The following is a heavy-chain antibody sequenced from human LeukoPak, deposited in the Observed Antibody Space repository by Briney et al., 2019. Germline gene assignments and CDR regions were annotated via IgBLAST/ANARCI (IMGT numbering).Heavy chain of an antibody. V-gene: IGHV4-31*03. CDR1: GGSISSGGYY. J-gene: IGHJ6*02. CDR2: IYYSGST. Sequence: SETLSLTCTVSGGSISSGGYYWSWIRQHPGKGLEWIGYIYYSGSTYYNPSLKSRVTISVDTSKNQFSLKLSSVTAADTAVYYCARGRNDFWSGYYVWDAPTRYYYYYYGMDVWGQGTTVTVSS. CDR3: ARGRNDFWSGYYVWDAPTRYYYYYYGMDV. D-gene: IGHD3-3*01.